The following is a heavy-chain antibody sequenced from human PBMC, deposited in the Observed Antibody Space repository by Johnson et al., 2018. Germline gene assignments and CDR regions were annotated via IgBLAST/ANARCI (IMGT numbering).Heavy chain of an antibody. J-gene: IGHJ6*03. V-gene: IGHV3-33*06. D-gene: IGHD6-13*01. Sequence: VQLVESGGGVVQPGRSLRLSCAASEFTFSTYGMHWVRQAPGKGLEWVAVIWYDGSNKYYADSVKGRFTISRDNSKNTLYLQMNSLRAEDTAVYYCAKRGVIAAATSYYMDVWGKGTTVTVSS. CDR2: IWYDGSNK. CDR3: AKRGVIAAATSYYMDV. CDR1: EFTFSTYG.